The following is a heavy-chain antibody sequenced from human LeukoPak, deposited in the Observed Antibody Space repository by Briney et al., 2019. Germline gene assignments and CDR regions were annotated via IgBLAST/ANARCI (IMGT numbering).Heavy chain of an antibody. V-gene: IGHV3-23*01. Sequence: GGSLRLSCAASGFSFSTYAMSWVRQAPGKGLEWVSGISGSGGSTYYADSVKGRFTISRDDSKNTLYLQMNSLRAEDTAVYYCARGQLYYDSSGFDYWGQGTLVTVSS. CDR1: GFSFSTYA. CDR3: ARGQLYYDSSGFDY. J-gene: IGHJ4*02. D-gene: IGHD3-22*01. CDR2: ISGSGGST.